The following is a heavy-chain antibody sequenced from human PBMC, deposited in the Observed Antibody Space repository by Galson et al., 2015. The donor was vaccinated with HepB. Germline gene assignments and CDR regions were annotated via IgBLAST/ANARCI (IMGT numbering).Heavy chain of an antibody. CDR3: ARAFVMVEAATRPPGAFDI. CDR1: GGSISSGGYY. V-gene: IGHV4-31*03. CDR2: IYYSGST. J-gene: IGHJ3*02. Sequence: TLSLTCTVSGGSISSGGYYWSWIRQRPGKGLEWIGYIYYSGSTFYNPSLRSRVTISEDTSKNHFSLKVSSVTAADTAVYYCARAFVMVEAATRPPGAFDIWGQGTIVTVSS. D-gene: IGHD2-15*01.